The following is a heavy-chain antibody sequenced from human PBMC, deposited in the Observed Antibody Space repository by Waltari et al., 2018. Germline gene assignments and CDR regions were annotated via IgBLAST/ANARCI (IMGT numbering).Heavy chain of an antibody. J-gene: IGHJ4*02. Sequence: EVQLLESGGGLVQPGGSLRLSCAASGFTFSSYAMSWVRRAPGKGLEWVSAISGSGGSTYYADSVKGRFTISRDNSKNTLYLQMNSLRAEDTAVYYCAKGTLSGSYYFDYWGQGTLVTVSS. CDR1: GFTFSSYA. V-gene: IGHV3-23*01. D-gene: IGHD1-26*01. CDR2: ISGSGGST. CDR3: AKGTLSGSYYFDY.